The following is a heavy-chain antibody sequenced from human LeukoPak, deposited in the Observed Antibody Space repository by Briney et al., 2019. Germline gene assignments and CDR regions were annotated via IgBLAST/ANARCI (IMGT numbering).Heavy chain of an antibody. V-gene: IGHV1-2*02. Sequence: GASVKVSCKASEYTFTGYYMHWVRQAPGQGLEWMGWINPNSGGTNYAQKFQGRVTMTRDTSISTAYMELSRLRSDDTAVYYCARDLRRVRSIAVAGTLDYWGQGTLVTVSS. CDR2: INPNSGGT. J-gene: IGHJ4*02. CDR3: ARDLRRVRSIAVAGTLDY. D-gene: IGHD6-19*01. CDR1: EYTFTGYY.